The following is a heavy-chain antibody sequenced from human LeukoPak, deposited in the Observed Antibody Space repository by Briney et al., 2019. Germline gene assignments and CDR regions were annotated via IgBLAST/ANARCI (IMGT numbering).Heavy chain of an antibody. CDR1: GFTFSSYA. CDR2: IKQDGSEK. D-gene: IGHD2-2*01. J-gene: IGHJ6*03. CDR3: ARDRRSSTSCYYRCYMDV. Sequence: PGGSLRLSCAASGFTFSSYAMSWVRQAPGKGLEWVANIKQDGSEKYYVDSVKGRFTISRDNAKNSLYLQMNSLRAEDTAVYYCARDRRSSTSCYYRCYMDVWGKGTTVTVSS. V-gene: IGHV3-7*01.